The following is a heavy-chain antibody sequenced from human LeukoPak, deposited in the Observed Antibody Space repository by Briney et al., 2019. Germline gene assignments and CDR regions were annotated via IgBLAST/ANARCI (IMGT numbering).Heavy chain of an antibody. CDR1: GGTFSSYA. D-gene: IGHD2-15*01. CDR3: ARDGDVVAVAATRGLNGWFDP. Sequence: GASVKVSCKASGGTFSSYAISWVRQAPGQGLEWMGGIIPIFGTANYAQKFQGRVTITADESTSTAYMELSSLRSEDTAVYYCARDGDVVAVAATRGLNGWFDPWGQGTLVTVSS. J-gene: IGHJ5*02. V-gene: IGHV1-69*13. CDR2: IIPIFGTA.